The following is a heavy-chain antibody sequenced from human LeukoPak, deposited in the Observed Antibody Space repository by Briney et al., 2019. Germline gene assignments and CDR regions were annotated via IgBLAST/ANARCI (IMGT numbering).Heavy chain of an antibody. Sequence: GGSLRLSCAASGFAFRTCTMNWVRQAPGKGLEWVSFISSTSDSIYYADSVKGRFTISRDNAKNSLYLQMNSLRDEDTAVYYCARDFTLDPWGQGTLVTVSS. CDR2: ISSTSDSI. V-gene: IGHV3-21*01. CDR3: ARDFTLDP. CDR1: GFAFRTCT. J-gene: IGHJ5*02.